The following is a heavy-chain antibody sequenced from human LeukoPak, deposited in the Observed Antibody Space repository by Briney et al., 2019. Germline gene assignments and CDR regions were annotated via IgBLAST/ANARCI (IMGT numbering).Heavy chain of an antibody. CDR1: GITFSTAW. J-gene: IGHJ5*02. CDR2: IKSKIGGATA. V-gene: IGHV3-15*01. Sequence: PGGSLRLSCAASGITFSTAWMSWFRQAPGKGLEWVGRIKSKIGGATADYAAPVKDRFTISRDDSKNTLYLQMNSLKTEDTAVYYCGTDRAWFDPWGQGTLVTVSS. D-gene: IGHD3-10*01. CDR3: GTDRAWFDP.